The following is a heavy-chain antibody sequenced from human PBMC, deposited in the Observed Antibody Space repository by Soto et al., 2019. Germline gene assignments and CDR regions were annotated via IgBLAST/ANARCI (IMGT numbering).Heavy chain of an antibody. V-gene: IGHV4-39*01. CDR1: GGSISSSSYY. CDR3: AVGNYDILTGYYKQFDY. CDR2: IYYSGST. D-gene: IGHD3-9*01. Sequence: SETLSLTCTVSGGSISSSSYYWGWIRQPPGKGLEWIGSIYYSGSTYYNPSLKSRVTISVDTSKNQFSLKLSSVTAADTAVYYCAVGNYDILTGYYKQFDYWGQGTLVTVSS. J-gene: IGHJ4*02.